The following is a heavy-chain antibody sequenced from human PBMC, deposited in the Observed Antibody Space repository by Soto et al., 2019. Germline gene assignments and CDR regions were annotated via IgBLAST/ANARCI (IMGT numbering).Heavy chain of an antibody. J-gene: IGHJ5*02. CDR1: GFSLTTTGVG. CDR2: IYWDDDK. V-gene: IGHV2-5*02. Sequence: QITLKESGPTLVEPTETLTLTCSFSGFSLTTTGVGVGWLRQAPGKALECLGIIYWDDDKRYNPSLKNRLTISKDTTNNQVVLRMTNMDPVDTATYSCAHRVTYRTYWDVGWFDPWGQGALVTV. D-gene: IGHD1-1*01. CDR3: AHRVTYRTYWDVGWFDP.